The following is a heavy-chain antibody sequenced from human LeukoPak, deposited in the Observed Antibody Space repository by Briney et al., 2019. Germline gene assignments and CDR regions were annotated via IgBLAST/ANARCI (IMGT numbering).Heavy chain of an antibody. J-gene: IGHJ5*02. V-gene: IGHV3-30*04. CDR1: GFSFTSYE. CDR3: ARASFTYGDYGDNWFDP. D-gene: IGHD4-17*01. CDR2: ISYDAKNK. Sequence: GGSLRLSCAASGFSFTSYEMHWVRQAPGKGLEWVAVISYDAKNKNYADSVKGRFTISRDNFMNMLYLQMNSLRVEDTAVYYCARASFTYGDYGDNWFDPWSQGTLVTVSS.